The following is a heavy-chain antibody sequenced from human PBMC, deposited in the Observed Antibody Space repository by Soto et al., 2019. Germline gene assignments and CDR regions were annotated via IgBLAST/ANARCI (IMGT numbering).Heavy chain of an antibody. D-gene: IGHD3-10*01. CDR1: GGTFSSYT. Sequence: QVQLVQSGAEVKKPGSSVKVSCKASGGTFSSYTISWVRQAPGQGLEWMGRIIPILGIANYAQKFQGRVTSTADKSTSKAYMELSSLRSEDTAVYYCARGGGGVVRGATLVDIWGQGTMVTVSS. CDR3: ARGGGGVVRGATLVDI. V-gene: IGHV1-69*02. CDR2: IIPILGIA. J-gene: IGHJ3*02.